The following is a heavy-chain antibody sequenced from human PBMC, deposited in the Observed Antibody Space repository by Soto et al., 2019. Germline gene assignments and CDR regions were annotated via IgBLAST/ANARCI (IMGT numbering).Heavy chain of an antibody. D-gene: IGHD2-15*01. CDR3: ARGDREDILVVVGARPGEYGIDI. V-gene: IGHV3-30-3*01. Sequence: QVQLVESGGGVVQPGGSLRLSCAASGFTFRNHAMHWVRQAPARGLGVWALLPLDESNAFYRDSVKGRFTISRDNSKNTLYLHMNSLRSEDTGVYYCARGDREDILVVVGARPGEYGIDIWGQGTTVTVSS. J-gene: IGHJ6*02. CDR2: LPLDESNA. CDR1: GFTFRNHA.